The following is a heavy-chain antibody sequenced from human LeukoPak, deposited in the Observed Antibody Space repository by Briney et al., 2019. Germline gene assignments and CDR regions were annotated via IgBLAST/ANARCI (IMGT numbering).Heavy chain of an antibody. D-gene: IGHD3-16*01. J-gene: IGHJ4*02. Sequence: GGSLRLSCAVSGLTFSSSWMNWVRQAPGKGLEWVGRIKNKDEGEKTDYAAPVKGRFTISRDDSKATLFLQMNSLKMEDTAIYYCTTGIDYGGGYWGQGTLVSVSS. V-gene: IGHV3-15*05. CDR3: TTGIDYGGGY. CDR1: GLTFSSSW. CDR2: IKNKDEGEKT.